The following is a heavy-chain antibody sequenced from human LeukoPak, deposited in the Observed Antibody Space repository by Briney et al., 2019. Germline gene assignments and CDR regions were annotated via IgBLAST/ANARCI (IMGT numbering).Heavy chain of an antibody. D-gene: IGHD3-10*01. Sequence: GGSLRLSCAASGFTFGSYSMDWVRQAPGKGLEWVLSISHTSAYIYYADSVKGRCTISRDNAKNSLYLQMSSLRAEDTAVYYCARLGLGRGFDFWGQGALVTVSS. V-gene: IGHV3-21*01. CDR2: ISHTSAYI. CDR3: ARLGLGRGFDF. CDR1: GFTFGSYS. J-gene: IGHJ4*02.